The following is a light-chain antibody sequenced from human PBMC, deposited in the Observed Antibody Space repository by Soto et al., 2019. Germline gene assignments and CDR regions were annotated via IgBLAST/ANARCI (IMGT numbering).Light chain of an antibody. CDR2: EVS. CDR3: SLYTCSTFYV. CDR1: SSDVGYYNR. Sequence: QSALTQPASLSGSPGQSVTISCTGTSSDVGYYNRVSWYQQPPGTAPKLLIYEVSNRPSGVPDRFSGSKSGNTASLTISGLQADDEADYYCSLYTCSTFYVFGTGTKVTVL. V-gene: IGLV2-18*01. J-gene: IGLJ1*01.